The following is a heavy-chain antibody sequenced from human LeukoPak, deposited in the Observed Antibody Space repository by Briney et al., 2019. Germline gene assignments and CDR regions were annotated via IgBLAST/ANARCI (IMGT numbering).Heavy chain of an antibody. D-gene: IGHD5-24*01. CDR1: GFTFSSFA. Sequence: PGGSLRLSCAASGFTFSSFAMSWVRQAPGKGLEWVADIRESGISANYVDSVKGRFTISRDNSKNTLSLQMHSLTVEDTAVYYCAKKRWTYHDAIDNWGQGTMVTVSS. J-gene: IGHJ3*02. CDR3: AKKRWTYHDAIDN. V-gene: IGHV3-23*01. CDR2: IRESGISA.